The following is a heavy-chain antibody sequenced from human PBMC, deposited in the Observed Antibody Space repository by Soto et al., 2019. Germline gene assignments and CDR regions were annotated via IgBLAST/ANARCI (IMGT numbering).Heavy chain of an antibody. Sequence: SETLSLTCIVSGESISSSSYYWGWIRQPPGKGLEWIGSIYYSGRTYYNPSFKSRVTISVDTSKNQFSLKLSSVTATDTAVYYCARQRTTVVTQAYFDHWGQGALVTVSS. CDR2: IYYSGRT. CDR3: ARQRTTVVTQAYFDH. CDR1: GESISSSSYY. V-gene: IGHV4-39*01. J-gene: IGHJ4*02. D-gene: IGHD2-21*02.